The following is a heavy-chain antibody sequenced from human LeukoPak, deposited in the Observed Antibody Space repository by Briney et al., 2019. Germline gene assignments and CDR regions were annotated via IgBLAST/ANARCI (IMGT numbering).Heavy chain of an antibody. CDR3: ARARDSSEFGY. CDR2: IYRSGST. V-gene: IGHV4-38-2*02. D-gene: IGHD3-22*01. Sequence: SETLSLTCTVSSYSINSGYYWGWIRQPPGKGLEWIGNIYRSGSTYYNPSLESRVTISIDMSKNQFSLKLSSVTAADTAVYYCARARDSSEFGYWGQGTLVTVSS. J-gene: IGHJ4*02. CDR1: SYSINSGYY.